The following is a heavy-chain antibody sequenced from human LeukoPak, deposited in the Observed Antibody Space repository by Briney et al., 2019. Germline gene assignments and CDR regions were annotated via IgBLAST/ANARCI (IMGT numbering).Heavy chain of an antibody. CDR1: GFTFSNYW. Sequence: PGGSLRLSCATSGFTFSNYWMGWVRQAPGKGLEWVSAISGSGGSTYYADSVKGRFTISRDNSKNTLYLQMNSLRAEDTAVYYCAKVVSSSWQHDLYYFDYWGQGTLVTVSS. CDR2: ISGSGGST. D-gene: IGHD6-13*01. V-gene: IGHV3-23*01. CDR3: AKVVSSSWQHDLYYFDY. J-gene: IGHJ4*02.